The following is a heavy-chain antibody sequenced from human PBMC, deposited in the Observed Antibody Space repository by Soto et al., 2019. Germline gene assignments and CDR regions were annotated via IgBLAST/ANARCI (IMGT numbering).Heavy chain of an antibody. D-gene: IGHD6-13*01. V-gene: IGHV3-23*01. Sequence: EVQLLESGGGLVQPGGSLRLSCAASGFNFSSYAMSWVRQAPGNGLEWVSAISGSGGSTYYADSVKGRFTISRDNSKNTLYLQMNSLRVEDTAVYYCAKGGAYSTTWGDYWGQGTLVTVSS. CDR3: AKGGAYSTTWGDY. CDR2: ISGSGGST. CDR1: GFNFSSYA. J-gene: IGHJ4*02.